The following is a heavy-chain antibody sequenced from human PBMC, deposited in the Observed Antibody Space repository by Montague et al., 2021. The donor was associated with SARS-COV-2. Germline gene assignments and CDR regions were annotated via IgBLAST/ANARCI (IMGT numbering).Heavy chain of an antibody. CDR3: ARIERGFWRDLVVFDV. J-gene: IGHJ3*01. V-gene: IGHV4-59*12. CDR2: VSNTGST. D-gene: IGHD3-3*01. CDR1: GVSITNYC. Sequence: SETLSLTCSVSGVSITNYCWNWIRQFPGKELEWIGTVSNTGSTNKNPSLMSRVTISRDTSSGQVSMRLRSVTAADTAFYFCARIERGFWRDLVVFDVWGPGTLVTVSS.